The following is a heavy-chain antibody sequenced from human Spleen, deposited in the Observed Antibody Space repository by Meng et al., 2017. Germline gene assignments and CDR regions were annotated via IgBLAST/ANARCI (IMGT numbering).Heavy chain of an antibody. CDR2: INWNGGST. V-gene: IGHV3-20*04. Sequence: GESLKISCAASGFTFDDYGMSWVRQAPGKGLEWVSGINWNGGSTGYADSVKGRFTISRDNAKNSLYLQMNSLRAEDTALYYCARVGGSGSSYYFDYWGQGTLVTVSS. CDR3: ARVGGSGSSYYFDY. CDR1: GFTFDDYG. D-gene: IGHD3-10*01. J-gene: IGHJ4*02.